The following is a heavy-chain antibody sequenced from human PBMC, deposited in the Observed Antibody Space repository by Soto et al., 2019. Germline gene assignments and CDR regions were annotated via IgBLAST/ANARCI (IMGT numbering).Heavy chain of an antibody. V-gene: IGHV4-30-4*01. Sequence: SETLSLTCTVSGGSISSSDYYWNWFRQPPGKGLEWIGYIYYSGSTNYNPSLKSRVTISVDTSKNQFSLKLSSVTAADTAVYFCARHSGKRGQYQLLDYWGQGTLVTVSS. J-gene: IGHJ4*02. CDR1: GGSISSSDYY. CDR2: IYYSGST. D-gene: IGHD2-2*01. CDR3: ARHSGKRGQYQLLDY.